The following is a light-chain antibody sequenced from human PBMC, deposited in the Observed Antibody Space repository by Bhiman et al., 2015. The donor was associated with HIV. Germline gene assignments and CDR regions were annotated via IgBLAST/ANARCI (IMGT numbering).Light chain of an antibody. Sequence: QSALTQPASVSGSPGQSITISCTGTTSDIGAYYYVAWYQQHPGKAPKLMIYDVSQRPSGVSYRFSGSKSGNTASLSISGLQADDEADYYCSSYTISTTFEVFGTGTKVTVL. CDR2: DVS. V-gene: IGLV2-14*03. CDR3: SSYTISTTFEV. CDR1: TSDIGAYYY. J-gene: IGLJ1*01.